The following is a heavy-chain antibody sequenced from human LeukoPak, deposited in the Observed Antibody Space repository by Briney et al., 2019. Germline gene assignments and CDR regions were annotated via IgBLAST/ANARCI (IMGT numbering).Heavy chain of an antibody. Sequence: SETLSLTCTVSGGSITYYYWTWIRQPPGKGLEWIGYIFYTGITSYYPSLKSRVTISVDTSKNQFSLKLSSVTAADTAVYYCARATGPYSSSWYVPDAFDLWGQGTMVTVSS. J-gene: IGHJ3*01. D-gene: IGHD6-13*01. CDR3: ARATGPYSSSWYVPDAFDL. V-gene: IGHV4-59*01. CDR2: IFYTGIT. CDR1: GGSITYYY.